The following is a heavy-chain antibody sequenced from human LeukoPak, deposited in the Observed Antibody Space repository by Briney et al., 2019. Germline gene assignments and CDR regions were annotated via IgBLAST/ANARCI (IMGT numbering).Heavy chain of an antibody. Sequence: GGSLRLSCAASGFTFSNYAMNWVRQAPGKGLEWVSGISGNGGRTYYADSVQGRFTISRDNSRNTLYLQMNSLRAEDTAVYYCAKSGVDYSSWFLLPFDYWGQGTLVTVSS. CDR3: AKSGVDYSSWFLLPFDY. D-gene: IGHD6-13*01. CDR1: GFTFSNYA. CDR2: ISGNGGRT. V-gene: IGHV3-23*01. J-gene: IGHJ4*02.